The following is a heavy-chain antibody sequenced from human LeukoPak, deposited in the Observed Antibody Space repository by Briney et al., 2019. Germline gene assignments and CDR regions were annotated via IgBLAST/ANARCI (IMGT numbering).Heavy chain of an antibody. CDR1: GFTFSSYS. V-gene: IGHV3-48*01. CDR2: ISSSGSTI. CDR3: AREAGDFWSGYYYMDV. Sequence: GGSLRLSCAASGFTFSSYSMNWVRQAPGKGLEWVSYISSSGSTIYYADSVKGRFTISRDNAKNSLYLQMNSLRAEDTAVYYCAREAGDFWSGYYYMDVWGKGTTVTVSS. J-gene: IGHJ6*03. D-gene: IGHD3-3*01.